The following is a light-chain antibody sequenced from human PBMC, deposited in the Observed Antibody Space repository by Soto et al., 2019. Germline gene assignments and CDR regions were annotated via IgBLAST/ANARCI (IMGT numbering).Light chain of an antibody. CDR1: RSISGW. CDR3: YQYHSYPYT. V-gene: IGKV1-5*03. J-gene: IGKJ2*01. CDR2: KTS. Sequence: DIQMTQSPSTLSASVGDRVAITCRASRSISGWLAWYQQRPGKAPNLLIYKTSTLESGVPSRFSGSGSGTEFTLTITSLQPDDFATYYCYQYHSYPYTFGQGTKLEIK.